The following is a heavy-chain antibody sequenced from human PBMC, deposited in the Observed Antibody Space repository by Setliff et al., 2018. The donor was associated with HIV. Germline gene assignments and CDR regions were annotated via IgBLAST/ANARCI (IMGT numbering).Heavy chain of an antibody. D-gene: IGHD3-10*01. J-gene: IGHJ4*02. Sequence: SETLSLTCTVSGGSISSYYWSWIRQPPGKGLEWIGHVYTSGSTNYNPSLKSRVTISVDTSKNQFSLKLSSVTAADTAVYYCARGPGYYGSGSNDYWGQGTLVTVSS. CDR3: ARGPGYYGSGSNDY. CDR2: VYTSGST. V-gene: IGHV4-4*08. CDR1: GGSISSYY.